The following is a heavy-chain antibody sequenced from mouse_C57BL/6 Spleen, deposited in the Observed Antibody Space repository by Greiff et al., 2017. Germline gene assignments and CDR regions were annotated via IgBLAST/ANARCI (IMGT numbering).Heavy chain of an antibody. CDR3: ARGYYGSSEGFFAY. V-gene: IGHV1-22*01. D-gene: IGHD1-1*01. CDR1: GYTFTDYN. CDR2: INPNNGGT. Sequence: VQLQQSGPELVKPGASVKMSCKASGYTFTDYNMHWVKQSHGKSLEWIGYINPNNGGTSYNQKFKGKATLTVNKSSSTAYMERRSLTSEDSAVYYCARGYYGSSEGFFAYWGQGTLVTVSA. J-gene: IGHJ3*01.